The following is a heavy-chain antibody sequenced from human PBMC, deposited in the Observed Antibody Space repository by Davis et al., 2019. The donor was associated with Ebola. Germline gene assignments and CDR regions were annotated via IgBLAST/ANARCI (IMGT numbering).Heavy chain of an antibody. CDR2: INPNDGRT. D-gene: IGHD3/OR15-3a*01. CDR1: GYTFTNYY. J-gene: IGHJ4*02. CDR3: AKDRHWTGYYKGGFDY. V-gene: IGHV1-46*01. Sequence: ASVKVSCKASGYTFTNYYMHWVRQAPGQGLEWMGMINPNDGRTIYAQKFQGRVTVTRDTSTTTVYMDLSSLRSEDTAVYYCAKDRHWTGYYKGGFDYWGQGTLATVSS.